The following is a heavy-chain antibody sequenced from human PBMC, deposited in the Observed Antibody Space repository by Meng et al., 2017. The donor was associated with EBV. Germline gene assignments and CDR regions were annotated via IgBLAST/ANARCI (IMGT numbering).Heavy chain of an antibody. D-gene: IGHD3-10*01. V-gene: IGHV1-69*01. CDR2: LIPMSGAP. CDR1: GGTFRSDA. Sequence: EQLQRVGGGVKKPGSSVKVSCRTSGGTFRSDAVSWVRQAPGQGLEWMGGLIPMSGAPHYAQKFQDRVTIIADESTSTHSMELNNLRSEDTAMYYCASESGRGFTPDYWGQGTLVTVSS. CDR3: ASESGRGFTPDY. J-gene: IGHJ4*02.